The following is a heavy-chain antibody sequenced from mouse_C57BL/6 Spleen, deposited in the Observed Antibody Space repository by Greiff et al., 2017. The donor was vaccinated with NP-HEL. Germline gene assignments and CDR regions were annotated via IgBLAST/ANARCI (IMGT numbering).Heavy chain of an antibody. J-gene: IGHJ3*01. D-gene: IGHD4-1*01. Sequence: VQLQQSGAELVRPGSSVKLSCKASGYTFTSYWMDWVKQRPGQGLEWIGNIYPSDSETHYNQKFKDKATLTVDISSSTAYMQLSSLTSEDSAVYYCARTGTRTWFAYWGQGTLVTVSA. V-gene: IGHV1-61*01. CDR3: ARTGTRTWFAY. CDR2: IYPSDSET. CDR1: GYTFTSYW.